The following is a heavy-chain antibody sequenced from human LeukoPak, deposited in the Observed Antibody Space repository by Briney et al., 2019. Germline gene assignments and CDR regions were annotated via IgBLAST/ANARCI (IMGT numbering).Heavy chain of an antibody. Sequence: GGSLRLSCAASGFTFSSYAMSWVRQAPGKGLEWISSIKGSDGSTYYADSVKGRHTISRDNSKNTLYLQMDSLRVEDTAIYYCAKDLGLSVGTTPFDYWGQGTLVTVSS. V-gene: IGHV3-23*01. D-gene: IGHD1-26*01. CDR1: GFTFSSYA. CDR3: AKDLGLSVGTTPFDY. CDR2: IKGSDGST. J-gene: IGHJ4*02.